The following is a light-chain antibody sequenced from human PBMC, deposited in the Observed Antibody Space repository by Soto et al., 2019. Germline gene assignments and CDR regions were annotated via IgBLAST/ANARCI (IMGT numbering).Light chain of an antibody. CDR3: MQGTHWIT. J-gene: IGKJ5*01. CDR1: QSLVYSNGNTY. Sequence: DVVLTQSPLSLPVTLGQPASISCRSSQSLVYSNGNTYLNWFHQRPGQSPRRLIYKVSNRDSGVPDRFSGSGSGTDFTLTISKVEAEDVGVYYCMQGTHWITFGQGTRLEIK. V-gene: IGKV2-30*01. CDR2: KVS.